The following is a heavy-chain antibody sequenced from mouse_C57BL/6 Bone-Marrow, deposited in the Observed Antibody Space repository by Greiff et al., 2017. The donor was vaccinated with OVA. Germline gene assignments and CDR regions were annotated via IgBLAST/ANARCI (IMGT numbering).Heavy chain of an antibody. CDR3: ARGFIYYYGSRDAMDY. CDR1: GYTFTSYW. V-gene: IGHV1-53*01. Sequence: VQLQQPGTELVKPGASVKLSCKASGYTFTSYWMHWVKQRPGQGLEWIGNINPSNGGTNYNEKFKSKATLTVDKSSSTAYMELRSLTSEDSAVYYCARGFIYYYGSRDAMDYWGQGTSVTVSS. J-gene: IGHJ4*01. CDR2: INPSNGGT. D-gene: IGHD1-1*01.